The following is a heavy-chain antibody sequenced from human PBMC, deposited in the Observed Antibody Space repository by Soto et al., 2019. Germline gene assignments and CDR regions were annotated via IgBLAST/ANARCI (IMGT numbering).Heavy chain of an antibody. V-gene: IGHV1-2*02. Sequence: QVQLVQSGAEVREPGASVKVSCKPSGATFSGNFFHWVRQAPGQGLEWMGWINPDNGDTNYAQKFRARVSMTRDTSTSPAYMALSRLRADDTAVYFCTRDRSVANFQYWGPGTLVTVSS. J-gene: IGHJ4*02. CDR1: GATFSGNF. CDR2: INPDNGDT. D-gene: IGHD5-12*01. CDR3: TRDRSVANFQY.